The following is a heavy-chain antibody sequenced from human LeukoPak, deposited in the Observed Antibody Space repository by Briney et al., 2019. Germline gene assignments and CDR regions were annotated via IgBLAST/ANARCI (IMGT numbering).Heavy chain of an antibody. CDR3: AKDLDIVVVPAVPNWFDP. CDR1: GFTFSSYA. Sequence: LPGGSLRLSYAASGFTFSSYAMSWVRQAPGKGLEWVSAISGSGGSTYYADSVKGRFTISRDNSKNTLYLQMNSLRAEDTAVYYCAKDLDIVVVPAVPNWFDPWGQGTLVTVSS. V-gene: IGHV3-23*01. J-gene: IGHJ5*02. D-gene: IGHD2-2*01. CDR2: ISGSGGST.